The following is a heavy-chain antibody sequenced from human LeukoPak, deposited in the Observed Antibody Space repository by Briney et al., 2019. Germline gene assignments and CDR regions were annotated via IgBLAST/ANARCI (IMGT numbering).Heavy chain of an antibody. V-gene: IGHV4-61*03. Sequence: SETLSLTCTVSGASVSSASYWTWIRQPPGQGVEWIAHIYNGVNTNYNPSLKSRVTISVDKSRNHFSLNLSSVTAADTAVYYCARVNINNWHSCDYWGQGTLVTVSS. CDR1: GASVSSASY. CDR2: IYNGVNT. J-gene: IGHJ4*02. D-gene: IGHD1-1*01. CDR3: ARVNINNWHSCDY.